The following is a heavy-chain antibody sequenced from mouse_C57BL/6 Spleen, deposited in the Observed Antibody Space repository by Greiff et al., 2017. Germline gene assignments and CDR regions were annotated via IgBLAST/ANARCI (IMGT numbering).Heavy chain of an antibody. D-gene: IGHD3-2*02. V-gene: IGHV1-82*01. CDR1: GYAFSSSW. CDR2: IYPGDGDT. CDR3: ARGYSSGYFAY. J-gene: IGHJ3*01. Sequence: QVQLQQSGPELVKPGASVKISCKASGYAFSSSWMNWVKQRPGKGLEWIGRIYPGDGDTNYNGKFKGKATLTADKSSSTAYMQLSSLTSEDSAVYFCARGYSSGYFAYWGQGTLVTVSA.